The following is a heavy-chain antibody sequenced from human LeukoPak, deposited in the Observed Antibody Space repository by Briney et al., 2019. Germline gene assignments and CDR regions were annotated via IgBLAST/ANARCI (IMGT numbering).Heavy chain of an antibody. Sequence: ASVKVSCKASGYDFTSVGITWVRQAPGQGLEWMGWMSPYNGNTRYVQKLQGRVTMTTDTSTSTAYMELRSLRFDDTAVYYCASAGSRSGWYFDYWGQGTLVTVSS. J-gene: IGHJ4*02. CDR2: MSPYNGNT. CDR1: GYDFTSVG. CDR3: ASAGSRSGWYFDY. V-gene: IGHV1-18*01. D-gene: IGHD6-19*01.